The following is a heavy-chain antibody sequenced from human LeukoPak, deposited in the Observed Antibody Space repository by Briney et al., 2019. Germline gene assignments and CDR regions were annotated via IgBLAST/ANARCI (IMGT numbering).Heavy chain of an antibody. CDR3: ARGLGDILTGYPSWGYFDY. Sequence: SETLSLTCAVSGGSISCGGYSWSWIRQPPGKGLEWIGYIYHSGSTYYNPSLKSRVTISVDRSKNQFSLKLSSVTAADTAVYYCARGLGDILTGYPSWGYFDYWGQGTLVTVSS. J-gene: IGHJ4*02. CDR1: GGSISCGGYS. CDR2: IYHSGST. D-gene: IGHD3-9*01. V-gene: IGHV4-30-2*01.